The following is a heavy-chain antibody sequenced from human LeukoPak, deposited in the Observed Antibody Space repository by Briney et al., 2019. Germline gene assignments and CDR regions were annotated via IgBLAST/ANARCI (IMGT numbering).Heavy chain of an antibody. CDR2: IYTTGST. CDR1: GGSINSYY. V-gene: IGHV4-4*07. D-gene: IGHD3-22*01. J-gene: IGHJ4*02. CDR3: ARDPLHFYDSVGSSFDF. Sequence: SETLSLTCTVSGGSINSYYWSWIRQPAGRGLEWIGRIYTTGSTNNNPSLKSRVTMSVDTSKNQFSLKLSSVTAADTAVYYCARDPLHFYDSVGSSFDFWGQGTLVTVSS.